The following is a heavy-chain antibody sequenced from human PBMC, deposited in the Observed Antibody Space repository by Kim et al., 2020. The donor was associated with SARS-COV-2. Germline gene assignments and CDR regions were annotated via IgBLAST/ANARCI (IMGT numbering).Heavy chain of an antibody. D-gene: IGHD5-18*01. CDR2: IIPIFGTA. V-gene: IGHV1-69*13. CDR1: GGTFSSYA. CDR3: ARDTWIQLWFPLVSYYYGMDV. Sequence: SVKVSCKASGGTFSSYAISWVRQAPGQGLEWMGGIIPIFGTANYAQKFQGRVTITADESTNTAYMELSSLRSEDTAVYYCARDTWIQLWFPLVSYYYGMDVWGQGTTVTVSS. J-gene: IGHJ6*02.